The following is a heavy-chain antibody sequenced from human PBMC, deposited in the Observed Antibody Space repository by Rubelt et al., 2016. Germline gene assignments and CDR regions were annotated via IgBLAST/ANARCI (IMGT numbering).Heavy chain of an antibody. V-gene: IGHV4-59*01. CDR2: IYYSGSA. CDR1: GGSISSYY. J-gene: IGHJ4*02. Sequence: QVQLQESGPGLVKPSETLSLTCTVSGGSISSYYWTWIRQPPGKGLEWIGYIYYSGSANYNPSLQSRVTIPVDMSNNLFSLKLRSVTAAETAGYYCARDPRSGWYGYYVDYWGQGTLLTVSS. D-gene: IGHD6-19*01. CDR3: ARDPRSGWYGYYVDY.